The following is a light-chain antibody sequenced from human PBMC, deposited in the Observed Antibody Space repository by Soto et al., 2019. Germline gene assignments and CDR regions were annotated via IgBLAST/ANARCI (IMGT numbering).Light chain of an antibody. CDR3: TSYAGGNNV. Sequence: QSALTQPPSASGSPGQSVTISCTGTSTDVGGYDYVSWYQQHPGKVPKLMIYEVNKRPSGVPDRFSGSKSGNPASLTVSGLQPEDEADYYCTSYAGGNNVFGTGTKVTVL. CDR2: EVN. CDR1: STDVGGYDY. V-gene: IGLV2-8*01. J-gene: IGLJ1*01.